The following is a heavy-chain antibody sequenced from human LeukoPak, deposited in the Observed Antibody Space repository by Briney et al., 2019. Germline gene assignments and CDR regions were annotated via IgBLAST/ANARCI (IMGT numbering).Heavy chain of an antibody. J-gene: IGHJ4*02. CDR1: GGTFSSYA. V-gene: IGHV1-69*05. Sequence: ASVKVSCKASGGTFSSYAISWVRQAPGQGLEWMGGIIPIFGTANYAQKFQGRVTMTRDTSISTAYMELRRLRSDDTAVYYCARDPMVTPIGYFDYWGQGTLVTVSS. CDR2: IIPIFGTA. CDR3: ARDPMVTPIGYFDY. D-gene: IGHD2-21*02.